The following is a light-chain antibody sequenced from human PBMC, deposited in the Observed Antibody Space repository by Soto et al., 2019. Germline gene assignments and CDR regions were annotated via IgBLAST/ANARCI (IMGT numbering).Light chain of an antibody. Sequence: QSVLTQPPSVSGAPGQRVTISCTGSSSNIGAGHDVHWYQHLPGTAPKLLIYVYSNRPSGVPDRFSGSKSGTSASLAITGLQAEDEADYYCQSYDSSLSASVFGGGTKVTVL. CDR1: SSNIGAGHD. J-gene: IGLJ2*01. V-gene: IGLV1-40*01. CDR3: QSYDSSLSASV. CDR2: VYS.